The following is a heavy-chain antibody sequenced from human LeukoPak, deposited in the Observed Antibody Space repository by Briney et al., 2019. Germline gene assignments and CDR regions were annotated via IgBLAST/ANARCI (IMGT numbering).Heavy chain of an antibody. D-gene: IGHD6-19*01. J-gene: IGHJ4*02. CDR3: AKAGSSGWSSSGGDY. CDR1: GFTFSNVA. Sequence: GGSLRLSCAASGFTFSNVAMSWVRQAPGKGLEWVSTICGSGGSTFYADSVKGRFPISRDNSNNTLFLQMNSLRAEDTAIYFRAKAGSSGWSSSGGDYWGQGSLVTVSS. CDR2: ICGSGGST. V-gene: IGHV3-23*01.